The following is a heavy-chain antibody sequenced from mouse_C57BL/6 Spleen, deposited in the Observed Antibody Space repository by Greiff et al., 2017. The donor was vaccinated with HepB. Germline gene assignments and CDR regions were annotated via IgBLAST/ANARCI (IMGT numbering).Heavy chain of an antibody. V-gene: IGHV1-81*01. Sequence: VKLMESGAELARPGASVKLSCKASGYTFTSYGISWVKQRTGQGLEWIGEIYPRSGNTYYNEKFKGKATLTADKSSSTAYMELRSLTSEDSAVYFCASYDGVAYWGQGTLVTVSA. J-gene: IGHJ3*01. D-gene: IGHD2-3*01. CDR1: GYTFTSYG. CDR2: IYPRSGNT. CDR3: ASYDGVAY.